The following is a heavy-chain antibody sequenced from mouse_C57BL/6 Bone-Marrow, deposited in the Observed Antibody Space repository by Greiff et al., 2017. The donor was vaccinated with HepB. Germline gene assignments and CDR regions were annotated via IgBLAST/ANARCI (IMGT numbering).Heavy chain of an antibody. CDR2: INYDGSST. CDR1: GFTFSDYY. CDR3: ARDYGSRGYYAMDY. V-gene: IGHV5-16*01. Sequence: EVKLVESEGGLVQPGSSMKLSCTASGFTFSDYYMAWVRQVPEKGLEWVANINYDGSSTYYLDSLKSRFIISRDNAKNILYLQMSSLKSEDTATYYCARDYGSRGYYAMDYWGQGTSVTVSS. D-gene: IGHD1-1*01. J-gene: IGHJ4*01.